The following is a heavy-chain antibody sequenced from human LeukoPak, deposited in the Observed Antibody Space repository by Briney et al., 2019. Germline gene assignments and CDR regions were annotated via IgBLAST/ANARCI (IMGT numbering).Heavy chain of an antibody. D-gene: IGHD3-10*01. Sequence: SETLSLTCAVYGGSFSGYYWSWIRQPPGKGLEWIGEINHSGSTNYNPSLKSRVTISVDTSKNQFSLKLSSVTAADTAVYYCARPKITGGSGSYYKRRYFDYWGQGTLVTVSS. V-gene: IGHV4-34*01. CDR2: INHSGST. J-gene: IGHJ4*02. CDR3: ARPKITGGSGSYYKRRYFDY. CDR1: GGSFSGYY.